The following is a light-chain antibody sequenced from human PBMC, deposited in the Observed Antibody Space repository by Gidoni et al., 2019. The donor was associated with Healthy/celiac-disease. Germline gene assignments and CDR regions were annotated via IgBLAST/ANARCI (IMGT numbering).Light chain of an antibody. J-gene: IGKJ2*01. V-gene: IGKV1-39*01. CDR3: QQSYSTPYT. CDR1: QSISSY. Sequence: DIQMTQSPSSLSASVGDRVTITCRASQSISSYLNWYQQKPGKAPKLLIYAASSWQSGVPSRFSGSGSGTDFTLTISSRQPEDFATYYGQQSYSTPYTFGQGTKLEIK. CDR2: AAS.